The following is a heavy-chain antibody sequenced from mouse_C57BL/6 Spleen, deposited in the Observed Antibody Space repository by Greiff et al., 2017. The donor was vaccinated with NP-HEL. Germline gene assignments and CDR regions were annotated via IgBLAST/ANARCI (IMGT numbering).Heavy chain of an antibody. Sequence: EVKLMESGGGLVKPGGSLKLSCAASGFTFSSYAMSWVRQTPEKRLEWVATISDGGSYTYYPDNVKGRFTISRDNAKNNLYLQMSHLKSEDTAMYYCARGGSTMVTTKAWFAYWGQGTLVTVSA. CDR2: ISDGGSYT. V-gene: IGHV5-4*03. CDR3: ARGGSTMVTTKAWFAY. J-gene: IGHJ3*01. D-gene: IGHD2-2*01. CDR1: GFTFSSYA.